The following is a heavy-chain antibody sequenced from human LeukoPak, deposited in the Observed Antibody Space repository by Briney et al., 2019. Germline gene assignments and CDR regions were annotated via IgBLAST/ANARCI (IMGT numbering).Heavy chain of an antibody. CDR3: ARGSDYGDYFDY. V-gene: IGHV3-21*01. J-gene: IGHJ4*02. Sequence: PGGSLRLSCAASGFTFSSYSMNWVRQAPGKGLEWVSSISSSSSYIYYADSVKGRFTISRDNAKNSLYLQMNSLRAEDTAVYYCARGSDYGDYFDYWGQGTLVTVSS. D-gene: IGHD4-17*01. CDR1: GFTFSSYS. CDR2: ISSSSSYI.